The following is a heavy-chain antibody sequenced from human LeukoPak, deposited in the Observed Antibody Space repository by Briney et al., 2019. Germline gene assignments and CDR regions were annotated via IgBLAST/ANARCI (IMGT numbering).Heavy chain of an antibody. CDR1: GHTFTGYY. J-gene: IGHJ4*02. D-gene: IGHD4-23*01. V-gene: IGHV1-2*02. CDR2: INANSGDT. Sequence: GASVKVSCKASGHTFTGYYMHWVRQAPGQGLEWMGWINANSGDTNYAQKFQGRVTMTRDTSISTAYMELSRLRSDDTAVYYCARLEGSTVVTPFDYWGQGTLVTVSS. CDR3: ARLEGSTVVTPFDY.